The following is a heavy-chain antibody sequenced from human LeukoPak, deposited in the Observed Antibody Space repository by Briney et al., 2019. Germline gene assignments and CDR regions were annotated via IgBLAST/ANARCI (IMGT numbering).Heavy chain of an antibody. CDR3: AKGWSQFDY. J-gene: IGHJ4*02. CDR2: ISYDGSNK. D-gene: IGHD6-13*01. V-gene: IGHV3-30*18. Sequence: GGSLRLSCAASGFTFSSYGIHWVRQAPGKGLEWVAVISYDGSNKYYADSVKGRFTISRDNSKNTLYLQMNSLRAEDTAVYYCAKGWSQFDYWGQGTLVTVSS. CDR1: GFTFSSYG.